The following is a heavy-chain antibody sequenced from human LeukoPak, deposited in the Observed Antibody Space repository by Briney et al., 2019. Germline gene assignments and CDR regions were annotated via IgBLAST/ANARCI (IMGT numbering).Heavy chain of an antibody. J-gene: IGHJ4*02. V-gene: IGHV3-30*02. CDR3: AKDLISYFDY. CDR1: GLTFSSYG. Sequence: GGSLRLSCAASGLTFSSYGMHWVRQAPGKGLEWVAFIRYDGSNKYYADSVKGRFTISRDNSKNTLYLQMNSLRAEDTAVYYCAKDLISYFDYWGQGTLVTVSS. CDR2: IRYDGSNK. D-gene: IGHD3-16*01.